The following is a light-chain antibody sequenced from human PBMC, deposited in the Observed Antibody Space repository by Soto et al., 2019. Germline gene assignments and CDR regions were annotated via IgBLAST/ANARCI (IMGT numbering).Light chain of an antibody. Sequence: DIQLTQSPSFLSASVGDRVTITCRASQDISNFLVWFQQRPGKVPKRLIYSATRLESGVPSRFSGSGSGTEFTLTISSLEPEDFAVYYCQLYGISPHFGQGTRLEIK. CDR1: QDISNF. V-gene: IGKV1-17*03. CDR3: QLYGISPH. CDR2: SAT. J-gene: IGKJ5*01.